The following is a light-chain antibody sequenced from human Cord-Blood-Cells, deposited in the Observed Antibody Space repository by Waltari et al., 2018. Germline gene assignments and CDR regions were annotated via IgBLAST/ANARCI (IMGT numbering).Light chain of an antibody. V-gene: IGKV1-39*01. CDR2: AAS. CDR1: QSISSY. J-gene: IGKJ2*03. CDR3: QQSYSTPRS. Sequence: DIQMTQSPSSLSASVGDRITTTCRASQSISSYLNWYQQKPGKAPKLLIYAASSLQSGVPSRFSGSGSGTDFTPTISSLQPEDFATYYCQQSYSTPRSFGQGTKLEIK.